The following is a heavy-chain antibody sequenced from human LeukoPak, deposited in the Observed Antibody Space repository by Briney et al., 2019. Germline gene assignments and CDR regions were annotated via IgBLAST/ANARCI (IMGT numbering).Heavy chain of an antibody. CDR1: GGTFSSYA. J-gene: IGHJ6*02. Sequence: GSSVKVSCKASGGTFSSYAISWVRQAPGQGLEWMGRIIPILGIANYAQKFQGRVTITADKSTSTAYMELSSLRSEDTAVYYCARVRDIVVVPAASYYYGMDVWGQGTTVTVSS. V-gene: IGHV1-69*04. D-gene: IGHD2-2*01. CDR2: IIPILGIA. CDR3: ARVRDIVVVPAASYYYGMDV.